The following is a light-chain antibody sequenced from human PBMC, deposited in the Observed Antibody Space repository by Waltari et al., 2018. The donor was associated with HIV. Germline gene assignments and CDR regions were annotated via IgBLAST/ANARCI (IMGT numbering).Light chain of an antibody. J-gene: IGLJ2*01. V-gene: IGLV2-14*01. Sequence: QSALTQPASVSGSPGQSITISCTGITVDVGAFKFVSWYQHHPGKAPKLIIYEVHNRPSGVSVRFSGSKSGNSASLTISGLQTADEADYYCTSYTSGSVLFGGGTNLTVL. CDR3: TSYTSGSVL. CDR1: TVDVGAFKF. CDR2: EVH.